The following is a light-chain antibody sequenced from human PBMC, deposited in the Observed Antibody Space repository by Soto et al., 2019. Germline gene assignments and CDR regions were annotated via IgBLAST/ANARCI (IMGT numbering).Light chain of an antibody. CDR3: QQRSNWLT. CDR2: DAS. CDR1: QSVSSY. V-gene: IGKV3-11*01. Sequence: NVLTQSPATLSLSPGERATLSCRASQSVSSYLAWYQQKPGQAPKLLIYDASDRATGIPGRFSGSGSGTDFTLTISSLEPEDFAVYYCQQRSNWLTFGGGTKVEIK. J-gene: IGKJ4*01.